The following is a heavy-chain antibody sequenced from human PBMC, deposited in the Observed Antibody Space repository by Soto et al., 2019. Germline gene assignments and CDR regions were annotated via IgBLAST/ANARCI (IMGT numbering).Heavy chain of an antibody. J-gene: IGHJ6*02. CDR1: GFTFIDYS. D-gene: IGHD3-16*01. CDR2: ISGRSDAI. V-gene: IGHV3-48*02. Sequence: PGGSLRLSCAASGFTFIDYSMNWIRQAPGKGLEWISFISGRSDAIYYADSVNGRFIVSRDNAKNSLYLQMNSLRDDDSAVYYCARPGEGALFYYAMDVWGQGTTVTVSS. CDR3: ARPGEGALFYYAMDV.